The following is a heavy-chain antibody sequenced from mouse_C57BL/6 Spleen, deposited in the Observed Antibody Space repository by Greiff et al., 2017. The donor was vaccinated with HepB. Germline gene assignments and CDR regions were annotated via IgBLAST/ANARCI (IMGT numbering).Heavy chain of an antibody. J-gene: IGHJ3*01. CDR3: ATGTWFAY. V-gene: IGHV1-61*01. Sequence: KQRPGQGLERIGNMYPSDSETHYNQKFKDKATLTVDKSSSTAYMQLSSLTSEDSAVYYCATGTWFAYWGQGTLVTVSA. D-gene: IGHD4-1*01. CDR2: MYPSDSET.